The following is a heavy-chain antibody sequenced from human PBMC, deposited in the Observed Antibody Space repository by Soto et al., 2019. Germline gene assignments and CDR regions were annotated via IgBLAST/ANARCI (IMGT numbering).Heavy chain of an antibody. CDR2: ISYDGSNK. CDR1: GFTFSSYA. D-gene: IGHD3-3*01. Sequence: GGSLRLSCAASGFTFSSYAMHWVRQAPGKGLEWVAVISYDGSNKYYGDSVKGRFTISRDNSKNTLYLQMNSLRADDTAVYYCAKDRAGDIYVAARSGPDYWGQGTLVTVSS. J-gene: IGHJ4*02. CDR3: AKDRAGDIYVAARSGPDY. V-gene: IGHV3-30*04.